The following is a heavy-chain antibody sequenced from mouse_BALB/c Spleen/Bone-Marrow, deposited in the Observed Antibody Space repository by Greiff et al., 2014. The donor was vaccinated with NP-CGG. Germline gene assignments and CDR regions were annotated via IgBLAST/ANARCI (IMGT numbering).Heavy chain of an antibody. Sequence: QVQLQESGPELVAPLPSLIISCNASGFSLKSYGVHWVRQPPGKGLEWLGVIWSDGSTTYNSSLKTRLSISKDNSKSQLFLKMNRLQTDDTAMYYCARHERCYPYDMDYWGQGTSVTVSS. D-gene: IGHD2-12*01. CDR3: ARHERCYPYDMDY. J-gene: IGHJ4*01. V-gene: IGHV2-6-2*01. CDR2: IWSDGST. CDR1: GFSLKSYG.